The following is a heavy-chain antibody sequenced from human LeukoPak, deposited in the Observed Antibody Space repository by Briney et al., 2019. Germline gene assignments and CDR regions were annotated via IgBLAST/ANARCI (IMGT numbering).Heavy chain of an antibody. D-gene: IGHD3-10*01. CDR1: GFTFDTYD. J-gene: IGHJ4*02. V-gene: IGHV3-21*01. CDR3: AKDRITMVRGDMAYYFDY. CDR2: ITSSSSYI. Sequence: PGGSLRLPCAASGFTFDTYDMNWVRQAPGKGLEWVSSITSSSSYIYYAESVKGRFTISRDNSKNTLYLQMNSLRAEDTAVYYCAKDRITMVRGDMAYYFDYWGQGTLVTVSS.